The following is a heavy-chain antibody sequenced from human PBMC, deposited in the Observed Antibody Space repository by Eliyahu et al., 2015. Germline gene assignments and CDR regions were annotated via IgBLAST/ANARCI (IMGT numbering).Heavy chain of an antibody. CDR3: ARDYYGSGSYYNVDWFDP. Sequence: QVQLVQSGAEVKKPGASVKVSCKASGXTFTGXYMHWVRQAPGQGLEXMGWXNPNSGGTNXAQKFQGRVTMTRDTSISTAYMELSRLRSDDTAVYYCARDYYGSGSYYNVDWFDPWGQGTLVTVSS. V-gene: IGHV1-2*02. CDR1: GXTFTGXY. D-gene: IGHD3-10*01. CDR2: XNPNSGGT. J-gene: IGHJ5*02.